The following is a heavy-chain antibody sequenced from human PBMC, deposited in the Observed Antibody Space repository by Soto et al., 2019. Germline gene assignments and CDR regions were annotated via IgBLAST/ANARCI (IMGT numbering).Heavy chain of an antibody. Sequence: EVQLVESGGGLVQPGGSLRLSCAASGFTFSSYWMSWVRQAPGQGLEWLANIKQDGSEKYYVDSVKGRFTISRDSAQNSLDLQMNSLRAEDTAVYYCARSSVYCSGGSYYSIYYSYYYMDVWGKGTTVTVSS. CDR1: GFTFSSYW. CDR2: IKQDGSEK. J-gene: IGHJ6*03. V-gene: IGHV3-7*01. D-gene: IGHD2-15*01. CDR3: ARSSVYCSGGSYYSIYYSYYYMDV.